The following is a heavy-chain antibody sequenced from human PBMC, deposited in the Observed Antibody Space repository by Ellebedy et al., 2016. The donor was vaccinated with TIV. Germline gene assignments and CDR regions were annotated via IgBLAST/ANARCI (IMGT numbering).Heavy chain of an antibody. J-gene: IGHJ4*02. V-gene: IGHV4-39*07. CDR3: ASSKRGGFDY. Sequence: MPSETLSLTCTVSGGSISSSSYYWGWIRQPPGKGLEWIGSIYYSGSTYYNPSLKSRVTISVDTSKNQFSLKLSSVTAADTAVYYCASSKRGGFDYWGQGTLVTVSS. CDR2: IYYSGST. CDR1: GGSISSSSYY. D-gene: IGHD3-16*01.